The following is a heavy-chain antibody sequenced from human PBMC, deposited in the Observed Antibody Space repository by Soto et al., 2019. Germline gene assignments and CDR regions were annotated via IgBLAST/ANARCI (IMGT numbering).Heavy chain of an antibody. V-gene: IGHV4-34*01. J-gene: IGHJ5*02. CDR3: ARQIVVVVAATEGAAFGGWFDP. CDR2: INHSGST. CDR1: GGSFSGYY. D-gene: IGHD2-15*01. Sequence: QVQLQQWGAGLLKPSETLSLTCAVYGGSFSGYYWSWIRQPPGKGLEWIGEINHSGSTNYNPSLNSRVTISSDTSKNHFSPKLSPVTAADTAVYYCARQIVVVVAATEGAAFGGWFDPWGQGTLVTVSS.